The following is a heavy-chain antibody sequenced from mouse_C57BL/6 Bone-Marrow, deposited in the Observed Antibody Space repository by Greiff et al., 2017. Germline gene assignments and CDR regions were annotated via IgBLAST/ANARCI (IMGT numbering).Heavy chain of an antibody. D-gene: IGHD2-4*01. CDR2: IWGGGST. CDR1: GFSLTSYG. V-gene: IGHV2-9*01. CDR3: AQQGDYDAPPYYYAIDS. J-gene: IGHJ4*01. Sequence: QVQLKQSGPGLVAPSQSLSITCTVSGFSLTSYGVDWVRQPPGKGLEWLGVIWGGGSTNYNSALMSRLSISKDNSKSQVFLKRNSLQTDDTAMYYTAQQGDYDAPPYYYAIDSWGQGTSVTVSP.